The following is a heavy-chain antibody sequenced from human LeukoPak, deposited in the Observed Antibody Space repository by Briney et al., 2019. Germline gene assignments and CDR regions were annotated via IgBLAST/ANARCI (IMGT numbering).Heavy chain of an antibody. CDR2: IYHSGST. CDR3: ARGYCSGGSCPVDY. J-gene: IGHJ4*02. Sequence: SETLSLTCTVSGGSISSGGYYWSWIRQHPGKGLEWIGYIYHSGSTYYNPSLKSRVTISVDRSKNQFSLKLSSVTAADTAVYYCARGYCSGGSCPVDYWGQGTLVTVSS. CDR1: GGSISSGGYY. D-gene: IGHD2-15*01. V-gene: IGHV4-30-2*01.